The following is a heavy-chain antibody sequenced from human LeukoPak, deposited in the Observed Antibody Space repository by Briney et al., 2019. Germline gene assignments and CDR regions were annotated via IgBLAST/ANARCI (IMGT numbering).Heavy chain of an antibody. V-gene: IGHV1-69*05. CDR3: ARESGSASGYSADWYFDL. J-gene: IGHJ2*01. D-gene: IGHD5-18*01. Sequence: ASVMVSCKASGGTFSSYAISWVRQAPGQGLEWMGGIIPIFGTANYAQKFQGRVTITTDESTSTAYMELSSLRSEDTAVYYCARESGSASGYSADWYFDLWGRGTLVTVSS. CDR2: IIPIFGTA. CDR1: GGTFSSYA.